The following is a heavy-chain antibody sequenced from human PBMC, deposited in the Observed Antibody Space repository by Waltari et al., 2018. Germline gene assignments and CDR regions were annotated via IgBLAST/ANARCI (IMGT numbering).Heavy chain of an antibody. V-gene: IGHV3-33*01. D-gene: IGHD2-15*01. CDR1: GFTFSSYG. Sequence: QVQLVESGGGVVQPGRSLRLSCAASGFTFSSYGMPWVRPAPGKGPEWVAVIWYDGSNKYYADSVKGRFTISRDNSKNTLYLQMNSLRAEDTAVYYCVPAGGTPFDYWGQGTLVTVSS. J-gene: IGHJ4*02. CDR2: IWYDGSNK. CDR3: VPAGGTPFDY.